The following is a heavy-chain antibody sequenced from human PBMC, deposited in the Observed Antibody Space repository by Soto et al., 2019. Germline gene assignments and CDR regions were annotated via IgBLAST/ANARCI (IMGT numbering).Heavy chain of an antibody. V-gene: IGHV3-23*01. CDR3: AKKVNSGPGSQYFDY. CDR2: FRTSGDGGTT. D-gene: IGHD3-10*01. J-gene: IGHJ4*02. CDR1: GFTFSSYS. Sequence: GSLRLSCAASGFTFSSYSMSWVRQAPGKGLEWVSGFRTSGDGGTTYYADSVKGRFTISRDNSKDMLFLQMNSLRAEDTAIYYCAKKVNSGPGSQYFDYWGQGTLVTVSS.